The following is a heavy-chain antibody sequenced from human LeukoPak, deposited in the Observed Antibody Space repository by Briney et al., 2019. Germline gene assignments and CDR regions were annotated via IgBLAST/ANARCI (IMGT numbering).Heavy chain of an antibody. D-gene: IGHD3-10*01. J-gene: IGHJ3*02. Sequence: GASVKVSCKASGYTFTDYFLHWVRQAPGQGLEWMGWINPNSGGTNYAQKFQGRVTMTRDTSISTAYMELSRLRSDDTAVYYCARDKLWGVGAFDIWGQGTMVTVSS. CDR3: ARDKLWGVGAFDI. V-gene: IGHV1-2*02. CDR1: GYTFTDYF. CDR2: INPNSGGT.